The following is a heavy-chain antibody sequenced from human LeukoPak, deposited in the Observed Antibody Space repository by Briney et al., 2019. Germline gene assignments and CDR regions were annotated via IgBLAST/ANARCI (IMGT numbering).Heavy chain of an antibody. V-gene: IGHV1-2*02. Sequence: ASVKVSCKASGYTFTVYYMHRVRQAPGQGLEWMGWINPNSGGTNYAQKFQGRVTMTRDTSISTAYMELSRLRSDDTAVYYCARSNYYGSGRYWYFDLWGRGTLVTVSS. CDR3: ARSNYYGSGRYWYFDL. CDR1: GYTFTVYY. CDR2: INPNSGGT. J-gene: IGHJ2*01. D-gene: IGHD3-10*01.